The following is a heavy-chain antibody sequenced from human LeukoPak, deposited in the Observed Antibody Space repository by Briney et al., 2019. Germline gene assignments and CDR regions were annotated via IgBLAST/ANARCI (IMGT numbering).Heavy chain of an antibody. CDR3: TTDLVTRRYLTH. J-gene: IGHJ4*02. CDR2: IKSKTEGGTT. Sequence: GGSLRLSCAASGFTFSNARMSWVRQAPGKGLEWVGRIKSKTEGGTTDYAAPVKGRFTISRDDSKNTLYLQMNSLKTEDTAVYYCTTDLVTRRYLTHWGQGTLVAVSS. D-gene: IGHD4-23*01. CDR1: GFTFSNAR. V-gene: IGHV3-15*01.